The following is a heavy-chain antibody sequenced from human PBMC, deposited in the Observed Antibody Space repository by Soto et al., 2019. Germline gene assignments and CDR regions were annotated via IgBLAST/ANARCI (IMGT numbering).Heavy chain of an antibody. CDR3: ARTALYCSSTSCYHYYYYGMDV. CDR2: ISHSGST. J-gene: IGHJ6*02. V-gene: IGHV4-34*01. CDR1: GGSFSGYY. D-gene: IGHD2-2*01. Sequence: SSETLSLTCAVYGGSFSGYYWSWIRQPPGKGLEWIGEISHSGSTNYNPSLKSRVTISVDTSKNQFSLKLSSVTAADTAVYYCARTALYCSSTSCYHYYYYGMDVWGQGTTVTVSS.